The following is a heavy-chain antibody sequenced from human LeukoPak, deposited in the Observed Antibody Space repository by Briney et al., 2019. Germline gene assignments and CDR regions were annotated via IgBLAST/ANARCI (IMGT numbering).Heavy chain of an antibody. D-gene: IGHD3-22*01. CDR3: AKGDAPMIPGGVDY. CDR1: GFTFDDYA. Sequence: GGSLRLSCAASGFTFDDYAMHWVRQAPGKGLEWVSGISWNSGSIGYADSVKGRFTISRDNAKNSLYLQMNSLRAEDTALYYCAKGDAPMIPGGVDYWGQGTLVTVSS. CDR2: ISWNSGSI. J-gene: IGHJ4*02. V-gene: IGHV3-9*01.